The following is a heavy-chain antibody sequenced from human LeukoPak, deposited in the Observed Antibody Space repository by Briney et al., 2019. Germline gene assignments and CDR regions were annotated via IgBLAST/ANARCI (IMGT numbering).Heavy chain of an antibody. CDR2: IYTSGST. J-gene: IGHJ4*02. CDR3: ARELVRYYYDSSGYYYEGYFDY. CDR1: GGSISSYY. V-gene: IGHV4-4*07. D-gene: IGHD3-22*01. Sequence: SETLSLTCTVSGGSISSYYWSWIRQPAGKGLEWIGRIYTSGSTNYNTSLKSRVTMSVDTSKNQFSLKLSSVTAADTAVYYCARELVRYYYDSSGYYYEGYFDYWGQGTLVTVSS.